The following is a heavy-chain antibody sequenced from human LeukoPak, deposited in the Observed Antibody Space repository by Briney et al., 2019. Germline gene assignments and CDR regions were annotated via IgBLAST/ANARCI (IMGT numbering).Heavy chain of an antibody. V-gene: IGHV4-34*01. CDR3: ARAARGAEYYYYYYYGMDV. Sequence: SETPSLTCAVYGGSFSGYYWSWIRQPPGKGLEWIGEINHSGSTYYNPSLKSRVTISVDTSKNQFSLKLSSVTAADTAVYYCARAARGAEYYYYYYYGMDVWGQGTTVTVSS. J-gene: IGHJ6*02. D-gene: IGHD1-26*01. CDR1: GGSFSGYY. CDR2: INHSGST.